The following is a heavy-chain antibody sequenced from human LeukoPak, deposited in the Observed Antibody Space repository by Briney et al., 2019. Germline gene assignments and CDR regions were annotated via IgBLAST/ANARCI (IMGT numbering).Heavy chain of an antibody. CDR2: IIPIFGTA. Sequence: AVKVSCKASGGTFSSYAISWVRQAPGHGLEWMGGIIPIFGTANYAQKFQGRVTITADESTSTAYMELSSLRSEDTAVYYCAREIGRYLGEFDYWGQGTLVTVSS. D-gene: IGHD3-16*01. V-gene: IGHV1-69*13. J-gene: IGHJ4*02. CDR1: GGTFSSYA. CDR3: AREIGRYLGEFDY.